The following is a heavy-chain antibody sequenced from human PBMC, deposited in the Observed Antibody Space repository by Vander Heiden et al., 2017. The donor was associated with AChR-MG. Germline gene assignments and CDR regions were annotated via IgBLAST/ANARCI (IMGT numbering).Heavy chain of an antibody. J-gene: IGHJ6*02. CDR3: ALCDRGPDYYYYGMDV. D-gene: IGHD2-21*01. CDR1: GGTFSSYA. V-gene: IGHV1-69*01. CDR2: IIPIFGTA. Sequence: QVQLVQSGAEVKKPESSVKVSCKASGGTFSSYAISWVRQAPGQGLEWMGGIIPIFGTAKYAQKCQGRVTITADESTSTAYMELSSLRYEETAVYYCALCDRGPDYYYYGMDVWGQGTTVTVS.